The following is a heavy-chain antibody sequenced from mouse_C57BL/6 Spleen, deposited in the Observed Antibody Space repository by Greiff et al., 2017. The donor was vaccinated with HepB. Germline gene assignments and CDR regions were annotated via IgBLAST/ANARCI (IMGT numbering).Heavy chain of an antibody. CDR2: INPNNGGT. CDR1: GYTFTDYY. D-gene: IGHD2-4*01. J-gene: IGHJ3*01. V-gene: IGHV1-26*01. Sequence: EVQLQQSGPELVKPGASVKISCKASGYTFTDYYMNWVKQSHGKSLEWIGDINPNNGGTSYNQKLKGKATLTVDKSSSTAYMELRSLTSEESAVHYCARSEYDSWFAYWGQGTLVTVSA. CDR3: ARSEYDSWFAY.